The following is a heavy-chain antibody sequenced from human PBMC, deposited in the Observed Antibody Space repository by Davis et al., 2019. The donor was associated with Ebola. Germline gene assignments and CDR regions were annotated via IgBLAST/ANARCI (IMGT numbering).Heavy chain of an antibody. D-gene: IGHD1-26*01. V-gene: IGHV4-59*01. CDR2: IYYTGRV. CDR3: ARGGQGVGAGRWLDP. Sequence: ETLSLTCSVSGDSLSGFYWSWIRQTPGKGLEWIGYIYYTGRVEYNPPLQSRVTISIDTSESRFSLKLTSVTPADTAVYYCARGGQGVGAGRWLDPWGQGNLVIVSS. J-gene: IGHJ5*02. CDR1: GDSLSGFY.